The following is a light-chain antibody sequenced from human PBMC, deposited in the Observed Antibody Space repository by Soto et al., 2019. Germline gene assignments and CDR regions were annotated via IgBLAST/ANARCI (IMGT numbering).Light chain of an antibody. J-gene: IGKJ1*01. CDR3: QQYYSTPWP. CDR1: QSVLYSSNNKNY. CDR2: WAS. V-gene: IGKV4-1*01. Sequence: SPVSLAVSMGERATINCKSSQSVLYSSNNKNYLAWYQQKPGQPPKLLIYWASTRESGVPDRFSGSGSGTDFTLTISSLQAEDVAVYYCQQYYSTPWPFG.